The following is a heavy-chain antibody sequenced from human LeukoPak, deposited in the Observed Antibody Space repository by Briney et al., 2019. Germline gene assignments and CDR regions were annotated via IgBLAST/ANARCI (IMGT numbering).Heavy chain of an antibody. CDR1: GGSISSYY. CDR2: IYYSGST. CDR3: ARHRDSAGALG. D-gene: IGHD6-19*01. Sequence: PSETLSLTCTVSGGSISSYYWSWIRQPPGKGLEWIGYIYYSGSTNYNPSLKSRVTISVDTSKNQFSLKLSSVTAADTAVYYCARHRDSAGALGWGQGTLVTVSS. V-gene: IGHV4-59*08. J-gene: IGHJ4*02.